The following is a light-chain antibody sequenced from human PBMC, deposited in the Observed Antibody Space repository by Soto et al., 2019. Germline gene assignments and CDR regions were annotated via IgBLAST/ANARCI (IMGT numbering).Light chain of an antibody. CDR3: QQHNNWPIT. V-gene: IGKV3-11*01. Sequence: EIVLTQSPATLSLSPGERATLSCRASQSVSSYLAWYQQKPGQAPRLLIYDASNGATGIPARFSGSGSGTDFTLTISSLEPEYFGVYYCQQHNNWPITFGPGTKLDIK. CDR1: QSVSSY. J-gene: IGKJ3*01. CDR2: DAS.